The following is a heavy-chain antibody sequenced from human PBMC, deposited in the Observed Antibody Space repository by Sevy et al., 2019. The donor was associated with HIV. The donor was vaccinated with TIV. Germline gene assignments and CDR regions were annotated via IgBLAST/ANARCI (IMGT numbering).Heavy chain of an antibody. J-gene: IGHJ4*02. CDR3: ARVTFLYYIDY. Sequence: ASVKVSCKTSGYPFTNYGVTWVRQAPGQGLEWMGWMSTYNGNTNYAQKYQGRVTRTTDTSNNTVYMEMRSLRSYDTAIYYGARVTFLYYIDYWGQGTLVTVSS. D-gene: IGHD3-22*01. CDR1: GYPFTNYG. CDR2: MSTYNGNT. V-gene: IGHV1-18*01.